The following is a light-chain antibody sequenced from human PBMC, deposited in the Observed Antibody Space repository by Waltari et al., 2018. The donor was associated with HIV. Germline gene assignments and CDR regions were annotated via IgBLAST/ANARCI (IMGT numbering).Light chain of an antibody. CDR2: GAS. V-gene: IGKV3D-7*01. CDR3: QQYYSTPRT. CDR1: QSVSSSY. J-gene: IGKJ1*01. Sequence: EIVMTQSPATLSLSPGERATLSCRASQSVSSSYLSWYQQKPGQAPRLLIYGASTRATGIPARFSGSGSGTDFTLTISSLQPEDFAVYYCQQYYSTPRTFGQGTKVEIK.